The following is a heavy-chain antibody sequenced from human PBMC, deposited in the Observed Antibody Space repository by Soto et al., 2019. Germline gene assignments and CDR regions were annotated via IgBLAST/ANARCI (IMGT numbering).Heavy chain of an antibody. J-gene: IGHJ6*03. CDR1: GYTFTGYY. CDR2: INPNSGGT. D-gene: IGHD4-17*01. CDR3: ARGATVTSLYYYYYMDV. V-gene: IGHV1-2*04. Sequence: GASVKVSCKASGYTFTGYYMHWVLQAPGQGLEWMGWINPNSGGTNYAQKFQGWVTMTRDTSISTAYMELSRLRSDDTAVYYCARGATVTSLYYYYYMDVWGKGTTVTVSS.